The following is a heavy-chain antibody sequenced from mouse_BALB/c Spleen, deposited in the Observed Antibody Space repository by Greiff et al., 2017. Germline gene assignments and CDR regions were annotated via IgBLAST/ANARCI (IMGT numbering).Heavy chain of an antibody. J-gene: IGHJ2*01. CDR1: GDSITSGY. CDR3: ARWDITTVYFDY. Sequence: EVKLMESGPSLVKPSQTLSLTCSVTGDSITSGYWNWIRKFPGNKLEYMGYISYSGSTYYNPSLKSRISITRDTSKNQYYLQLNSVTTEDTATYYCARWDITTVYFDYWGQGTTLTVSS. D-gene: IGHD1-1*01. V-gene: IGHV3-8*02. CDR2: ISYSGST.